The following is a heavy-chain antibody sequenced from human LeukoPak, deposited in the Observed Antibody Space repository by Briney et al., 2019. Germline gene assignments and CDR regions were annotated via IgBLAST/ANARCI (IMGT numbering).Heavy chain of an antibody. CDR3: AKTTDNYYYYYMDV. CDR1: GFTFDDYG. D-gene: IGHD4-17*01. CDR2: INWNGGST. Sequence: GGSLRLSCAASGFTFDDYGMSWVRQAPGKGLEWVSGINWNGGSTGYADSVKGRFTISRDNAKNSLYLQMNSLRAEDTAVYYCAKTTDNYYYYYMDVWGKGTTVTVSS. V-gene: IGHV3-20*04. J-gene: IGHJ6*03.